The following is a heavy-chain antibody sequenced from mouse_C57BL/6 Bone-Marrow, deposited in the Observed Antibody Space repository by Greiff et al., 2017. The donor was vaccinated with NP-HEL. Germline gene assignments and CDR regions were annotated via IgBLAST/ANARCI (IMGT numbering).Heavy chain of an antibody. CDR3: ARAGYDDPFYAMDY. J-gene: IGHJ4*01. CDR1: GYAFSSSW. Sequence: VQVVESGPELVKPGASVKISCKASGYAFSSSWMNWVKQRPGKGLEWIGRIYPGDGDTNYNGKFKGKATLTADKSSSTAYMQLSSLTSEDSAVYFCARAGYDDPFYAMDYWGQGTSVTVSS. V-gene: IGHV1-82*01. D-gene: IGHD2-2*01. CDR2: IYPGDGDT.